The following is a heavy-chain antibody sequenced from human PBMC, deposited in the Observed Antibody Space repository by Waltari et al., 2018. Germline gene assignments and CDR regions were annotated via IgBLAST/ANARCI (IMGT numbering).Heavy chain of an antibody. J-gene: IGHJ4*02. Sequence: EVQLVESGGGLVQPGRSLRLSCAASGFTFADYAMHWVRQAPGKGLEWVSGISWNSGSIGYADSVKGRFTISRDNAKNSLYLQMNSLRAEDTALYYCASQFTIQGAVWDYFDYWGQGTLVTVSS. CDR3: ASQFTIQGAVWDYFDY. V-gene: IGHV3-9*01. CDR2: ISWNSGSI. D-gene: IGHD3-10*01. CDR1: GFTFADYA.